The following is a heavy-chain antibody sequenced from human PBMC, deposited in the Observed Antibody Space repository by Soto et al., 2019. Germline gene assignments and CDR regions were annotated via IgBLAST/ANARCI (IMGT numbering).Heavy chain of an antibody. J-gene: IGHJ4*02. CDR1: GFTFSSYG. Sequence: QVQLVESGGGVVQPGRSLRLSCAASGFTFSSYGMHWVRQAPGKGLEWVAVISYDGSNKYYADSVKGRFTISRDNSKNTLYLQINSLRAEDTAVYYCAKGRLAATPRIDYWGQGTLVTVSS. V-gene: IGHV3-30*18. D-gene: IGHD2-15*01. CDR3: AKGRLAATPRIDY. CDR2: ISYDGSNK.